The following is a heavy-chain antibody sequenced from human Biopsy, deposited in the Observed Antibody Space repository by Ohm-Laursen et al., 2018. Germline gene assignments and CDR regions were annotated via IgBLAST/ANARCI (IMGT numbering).Heavy chain of an antibody. CDR2: IYHTGST. J-gene: IGHJ4*02. CDR1: GDSISSYY. CDR3: ARADMVTTIVDY. Sequence: SQTLSLTCTVSGDSISSYYWSWIRQFPGKGLEWIAYIYHTGSTYYNPSLKSRLSIAIDTSKNQFSVSLRSVTAADTAVYYCARADMVTTIVDYWGQGTLVTVSS. V-gene: IGHV4-31*03. D-gene: IGHD5-12*01.